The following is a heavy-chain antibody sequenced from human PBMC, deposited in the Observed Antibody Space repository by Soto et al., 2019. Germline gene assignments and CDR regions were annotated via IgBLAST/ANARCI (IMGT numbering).Heavy chain of an antibody. D-gene: IGHD3-22*01. J-gene: IGHJ6*02. CDR1: GGTFSSQA. V-gene: IGHV1-69*13. CDR3: ARDIPVNYYDSIYYFYAMDV. Sequence: GASVKVSCKASGGTFSSQAFRWVRQAPGQGLEWMGGIIPFFRATNDAQKFQGRITITADESTSTAYMELSSLSSEDTAVYYCARDIPVNYYDSIYYFYAMDVWGQGTTVTVSS. CDR2: IIPFFRAT.